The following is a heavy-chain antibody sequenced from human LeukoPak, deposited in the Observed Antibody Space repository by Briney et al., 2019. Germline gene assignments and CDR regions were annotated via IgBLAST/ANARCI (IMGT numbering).Heavy chain of an antibody. Sequence: SETLSLTCTVSGGSISSYYWSWIRQPPGKGLEWIGYIYYSGSTNYNPSLKSRVTISVDTSKNQFSLKLSSVTAADTAVYYCASYGDYGVDYFDYWGQGTLVTVSS. CDR2: IYYSGST. J-gene: IGHJ4*02. V-gene: IGHV4-59*08. CDR3: ASYGDYGVDYFDY. D-gene: IGHD4-17*01. CDR1: GGSISSYY.